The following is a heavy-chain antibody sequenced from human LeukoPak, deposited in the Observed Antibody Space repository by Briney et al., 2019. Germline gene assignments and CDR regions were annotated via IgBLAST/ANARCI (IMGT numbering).Heavy chain of an antibody. J-gene: IGHJ4*02. D-gene: IGHD3-22*01. Sequence: GESLKISCKGSGYSFTSYWIGWVRQMPGKGLEWMGIIYPGDSDTRYSPSFQGQVTISADKSISTAYLQWSSLKVSDTAMYYCARGGYDSSGYYPRRFDYWGQGTLVTVSS. CDR1: GYSFTSYW. V-gene: IGHV5-51*01. CDR2: IYPGDSDT. CDR3: ARGGYDSSGYYPRRFDY.